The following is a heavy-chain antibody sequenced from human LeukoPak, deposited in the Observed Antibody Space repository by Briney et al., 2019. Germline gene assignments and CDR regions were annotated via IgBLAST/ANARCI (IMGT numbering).Heavy chain of an antibody. CDR3: ARGHVLESNTNFGY. CDR2: INHSGST. D-gene: IGHD4-11*01. V-gene: IGHV4-34*01. J-gene: IGHJ4*02. Sequence: TSETLSLTCTVSGGSFSGYYWSWIRQPPGKGLEWIGEINHSGSTNYNPSLKSRVTISVDTSKNQFSLKLSSVTAADTAVYYCARGHVLESNTNFGYWGQGTLVTASS. CDR1: GGSFSGYY.